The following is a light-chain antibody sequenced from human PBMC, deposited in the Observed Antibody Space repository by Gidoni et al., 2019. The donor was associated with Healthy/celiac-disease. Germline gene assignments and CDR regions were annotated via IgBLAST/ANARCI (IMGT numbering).Light chain of an antibody. CDR1: QSVSSY. Sequence: PGERATLSCRASQSVSSYLAWYQQKPGQAPRLLIYDASNRAAGITARFSGSGSGTDFTLTISGLEHEDFAVYYCQQRSNWPTFGEGTKVEIK. CDR3: QQRSNWPT. J-gene: IGKJ1*01. V-gene: IGKV3-11*01. CDR2: DAS.